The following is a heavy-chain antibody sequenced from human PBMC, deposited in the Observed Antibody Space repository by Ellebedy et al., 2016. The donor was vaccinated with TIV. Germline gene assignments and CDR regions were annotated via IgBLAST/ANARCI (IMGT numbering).Heavy chain of an antibody. CDR2: IGYTGTDM. V-gene: IGHV3-21*04. D-gene: IGHD1-1*01. Sequence: GESLKISCAASGFTFSNCGMNWVRQAPGKGLEWVSSIGYTGTDMYYADSVKGRFTISRDNAKNSLFLQMNSLRAEDTAVYYCARGTTSEGYLQHWGQGTLVTVSS. CDR1: GFTFSNCG. CDR3: ARGTTSEGYLQH. J-gene: IGHJ1*01.